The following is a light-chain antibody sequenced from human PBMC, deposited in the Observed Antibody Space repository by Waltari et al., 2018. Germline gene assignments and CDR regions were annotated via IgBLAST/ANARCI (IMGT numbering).Light chain of an antibody. CDR1: HSLSNY. CDR3: QQRRNWPLT. J-gene: IGKJ4*01. CDR2: DTS. V-gene: IGKV3-11*01. Sequence: DIVLTQSPATLSSSTGERAILSCRAIHSLSNYLAWYQQKPGQAPRLLIDDTSNRDTGIPARFSGSGFGTDFTLTISSLEPEDFAVYYCQQRRNWPLTFGGGTEVEIK.